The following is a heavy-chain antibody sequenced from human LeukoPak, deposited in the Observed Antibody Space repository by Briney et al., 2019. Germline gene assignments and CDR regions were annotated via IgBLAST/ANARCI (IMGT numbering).Heavy chain of an antibody. D-gene: IGHD6-6*01. Sequence: PGGSLRLSCAASGFTVSSNYMTWVRQAPGKGLEWVSVIYSGGTTYYADSVKGRFTISRDNSENTLYLQLNSLRAEDTAVYCCARADYTSSSQYSYYFYMDVWGTGTTVTVSS. J-gene: IGHJ6*03. CDR2: IYSGGTT. V-gene: IGHV3-53*01. CDR3: ARADYTSSSQYSYYFYMDV. CDR1: GFTVSSNY.